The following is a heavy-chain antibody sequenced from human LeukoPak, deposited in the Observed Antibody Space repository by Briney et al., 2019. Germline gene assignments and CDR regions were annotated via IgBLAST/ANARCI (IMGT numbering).Heavy chain of an antibody. CDR3: ARLARYSIGWSIFDY. J-gene: IGHJ4*02. Sequence: SETVSLTYTVSGDSIRNYHWIWMWQPPGKGLEWVGWIYYSGSTSYNPSLKSRVTISVDTSKNQFSLQMNSVTAADTAVFYCARLARYSIGWSIFDYWGQGALVTVSS. CDR1: GDSIRNYH. D-gene: IGHD6-19*01. CDR2: IYYSGST. V-gene: IGHV4-59*08.